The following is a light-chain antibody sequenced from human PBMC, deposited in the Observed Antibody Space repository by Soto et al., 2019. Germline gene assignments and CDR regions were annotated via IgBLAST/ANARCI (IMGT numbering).Light chain of an antibody. Sequence: ETLMTQSPDTLSVSLGERATLSCRASQSLRSSLAWYQQKPGQAPRLLIYDASTRATGIPARFSGSGSGTDFTITISGLQSEDFAVYYCQQRASWVTFGQGTRLEI. J-gene: IGKJ5*01. CDR2: DAS. CDR3: QQRASWVT. CDR1: QSLRSS. V-gene: IGKV3-15*01.